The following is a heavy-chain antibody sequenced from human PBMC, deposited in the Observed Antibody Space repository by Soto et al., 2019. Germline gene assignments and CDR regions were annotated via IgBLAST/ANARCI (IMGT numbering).Heavy chain of an antibody. D-gene: IGHD3-10*01. J-gene: IGHJ6*02. CDR2: IIPIFGTA. CDR3: ARAMVRGVITEGYYYGMDV. CDR1: GGTFSSYA. Sequence: SVKVSCKASGGTFSSYAISWVRQAPGQGLEWMGGIIPIFGTANYAQKFQGRVTITADGSTSTAYMELSSLRSEDTAVYYCARAMVRGVITEGYYYGMDVWGQGTTVTVSS. V-gene: IGHV1-69*13.